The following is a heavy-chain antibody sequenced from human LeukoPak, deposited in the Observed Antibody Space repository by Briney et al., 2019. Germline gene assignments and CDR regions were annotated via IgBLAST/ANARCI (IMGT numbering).Heavy chain of an antibody. CDR1: GFTFSSYA. CDR2: ISGSGGST. D-gene: IGHD3-22*01. J-gene: IGHJ4*02. V-gene: IGHV3-23*01. Sequence: GGSLRLSCAASGFTFSSYAMSWVRQAPGKGLEWVSAISGSGGSTYYADSVKGRFTISRDNSKNTLYLQMNSLRAEDTAVYYCAKGYYDSSGFDYYFDYWGQGTLVTVSS. CDR3: AKGYYDSSGFDYYFDY.